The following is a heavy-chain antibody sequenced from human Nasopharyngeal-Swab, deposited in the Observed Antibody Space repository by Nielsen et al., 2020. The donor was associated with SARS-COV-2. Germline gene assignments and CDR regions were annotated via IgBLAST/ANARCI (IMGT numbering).Heavy chain of an antibody. Sequence: GGSLRLSCAASGFTFSSYAVSWVRQAPGKGLEWVSAISGSGGSTYYAASVKGRFTISRDNSKNTPYLQMNSLRAEDTAVYYCAKGRVYYYYYGMDVWGQGTTVTVSS. CDR2: ISGSGGST. CDR3: AKGRVYYYYYGMDV. V-gene: IGHV3-23*01. J-gene: IGHJ6*02. CDR1: GFTFSSYA.